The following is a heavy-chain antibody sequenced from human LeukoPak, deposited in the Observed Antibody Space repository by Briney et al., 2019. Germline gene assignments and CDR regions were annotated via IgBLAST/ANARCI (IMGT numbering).Heavy chain of an antibody. V-gene: IGHV4-39*01. CDR1: GGSISSSSYY. D-gene: IGHD4-23*01. CDR2: IYYSGST. CDR3: ARHDYGGNDHFDY. Sequence: SETLSLTCTVSGGSISSSSYYWGWIRQPPGKGLEWIGSIYYSGSTYYNPSLKSRVTISVDTSKNQFSLKLSSVTAADTAMYYCARHDYGGNDHFDYWGQGTLVTVSS. J-gene: IGHJ4*02.